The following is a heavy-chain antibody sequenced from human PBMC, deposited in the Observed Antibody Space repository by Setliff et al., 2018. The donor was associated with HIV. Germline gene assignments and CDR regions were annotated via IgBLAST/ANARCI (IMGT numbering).Heavy chain of an antibody. CDR3: ARHGHFYDSSSSDAFDI. V-gene: IGHV4-59*08. D-gene: IGHD3-22*01. CDR1: GGSISTYY. CDR2: VSYSGST. Sequence: SETLSLTCNVSGGSISTYYWSWIRQPPGKGLEWLGYVSYSGSTIFNPSLESRLAMSVDMSKNHFSLKLRSVTAADTAVYYCARHGHFYDSSSSDAFDIWGHGTTVTVSS. J-gene: IGHJ3*02.